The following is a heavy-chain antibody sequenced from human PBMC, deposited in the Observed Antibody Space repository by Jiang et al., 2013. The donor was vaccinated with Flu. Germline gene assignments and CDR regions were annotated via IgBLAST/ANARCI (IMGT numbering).Heavy chain of an antibody. Sequence: FQGRVTITADESTSTAYMELSSLRSEDTAVYYCASHYYDSSGYYEGYFQHWGQGTLVTVSS. CDR3: ASHYYDSSGYYEGYFQH. D-gene: IGHD3-22*01. V-gene: IGHV1-69*01. J-gene: IGHJ1*01.